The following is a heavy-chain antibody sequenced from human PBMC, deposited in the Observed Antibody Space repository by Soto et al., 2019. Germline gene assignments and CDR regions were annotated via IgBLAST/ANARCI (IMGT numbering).Heavy chain of an antibody. J-gene: IGHJ5*02. CDR3: ASRDYSSGWNWFDP. Sequence: EVQLVESGGGLVQPGGSLRLSCAASGFIFSSYSMNWVRQAPGKGLEWVSYISSSSSTIYYADSVKGRFTISRDNAKNSLYLQMSSLRDEDTAVYYCASRDYSSGWNWFDPWGQGTLVIVSS. CDR1: GFIFSSYS. V-gene: IGHV3-48*02. D-gene: IGHD6-19*01. CDR2: ISSSSSTI.